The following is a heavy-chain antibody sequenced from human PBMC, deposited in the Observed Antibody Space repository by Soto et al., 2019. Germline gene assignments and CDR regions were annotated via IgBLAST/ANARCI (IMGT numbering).Heavy chain of an antibody. CDR2: IYYSGST. CDR1: GVSISSSSYY. CDR3: ARLSTTVTISY. Sequence: PSETLSLTCTVSGVSISSSSYYWGWIRQPPGKGLEWIGSIYYSGSTYYNPSLKSRVTISVDTSKNQFSLKLSSVTAADTAVYYCARLSTTVTISYWGQGTLVTVSS. V-gene: IGHV4-39*01. J-gene: IGHJ4*02. D-gene: IGHD4-17*01.